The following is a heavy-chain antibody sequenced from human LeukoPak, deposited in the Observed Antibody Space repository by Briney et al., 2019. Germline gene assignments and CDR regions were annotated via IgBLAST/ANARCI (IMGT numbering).Heavy chain of an antibody. CDR3: VRNLMQFTGLAY. D-gene: IGHD2-8*02. J-gene: IGHJ4*02. Sequence: ASVNYSCKPSGDTFTTSHMHSVQQAPGQGLEWMGKINPSGGSTTYAQQFQGRVSMTRDLSMSTVYMELSSLRSEDTAVYYCVRNLMQFTGLAYWGQGTLVTVSS. V-gene: IGHV1-46*01. CDR1: GDTFTTSH. CDR2: INPSGGST.